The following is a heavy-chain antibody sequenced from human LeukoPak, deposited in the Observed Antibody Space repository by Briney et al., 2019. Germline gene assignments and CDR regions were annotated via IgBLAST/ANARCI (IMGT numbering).Heavy chain of an antibody. D-gene: IGHD2-2*01. CDR1: GFSFSSNG. V-gene: IGHV3-23*01. CDR3: AHGSRYQFDY. Sequence: GGSLTLSCAASGFSFSSNGMSWVRQAQPKGMAWVSGIIGCAGGTYYADSAQGRLTIFRDNAKNTLYPQMNSLRAADTAVNYCAHGSRYQFDYWWEQALVTVSS. J-gene: IGHJ4*02. CDR2: IIGCAGGT.